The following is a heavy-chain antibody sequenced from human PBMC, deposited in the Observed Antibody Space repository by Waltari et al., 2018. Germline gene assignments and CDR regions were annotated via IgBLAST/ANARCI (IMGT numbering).Heavy chain of an antibody. Sequence: QVQLQESGPGLVKPSATLSLTCTVSGGSITGYYYSWIRQPAGKGLEWIGRIDSSGSSNYNPSLRSRVTMSVDTSKNQLSLKLSSVTAADTAVYYCARLMGYYYMDVWGKGTTVTVSS. CDR2: IDSSGSS. V-gene: IGHV4-4*07. J-gene: IGHJ6*03. CDR3: ARLMGYYYMDV. CDR1: GGSITGYY.